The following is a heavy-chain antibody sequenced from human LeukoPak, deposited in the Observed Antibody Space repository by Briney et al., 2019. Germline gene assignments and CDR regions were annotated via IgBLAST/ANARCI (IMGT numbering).Heavy chain of an antibody. V-gene: IGHV5-51*01. J-gene: IGHJ4*02. CDR2: VWPDDSDT. CDR1: GYTFTDYW. CDR3: ARQVGKILTVTPRYFDN. D-gene: IGHD4-11*01. Sequence: GESLKISCKASGYTFTDYWIGWVRQMPGEGLEWMGIVWPDDSDTRYSSSFQGQVTISADKSTTTAYLQWSSLKASDTAIYYCARQVGKILTVTPRYFDNWGQGTLVTVSS.